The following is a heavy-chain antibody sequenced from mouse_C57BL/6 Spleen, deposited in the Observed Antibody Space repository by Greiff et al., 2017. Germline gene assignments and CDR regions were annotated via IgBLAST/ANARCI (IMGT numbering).Heavy chain of an antibody. CDR3: ARTYGSSHYFDY. CDR2: ISSGSSTI. D-gene: IGHD1-1*01. Sequence: VQLKESGGGLVKPGGSLKLSCAASGFTFSDYGMHWVRQAPEKGLEWVAYISSGSSTIYYADTVKGRFTISRDNAKNTLFLQMTSLRSEDTAMYYCARTYGSSHYFDYWGQGTTLTVSS. V-gene: IGHV5-17*01. J-gene: IGHJ2*01. CDR1: GFTFSDYG.